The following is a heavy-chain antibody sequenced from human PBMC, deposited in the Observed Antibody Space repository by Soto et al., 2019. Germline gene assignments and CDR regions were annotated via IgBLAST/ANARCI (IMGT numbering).Heavy chain of an antibody. D-gene: IGHD3-22*01. V-gene: IGHV4-59*01. J-gene: IGHJ3*02. Sequence: QVQLQESGPGLVKPSETLSLTCTVSGASISSAYWSWIRQPPGKGPEWIGYIHNSGSTNYNPSLKSRVTFSVDTSKNQFSLRLTSVTTADTAMYYCARGYYDSSGSSNTFDIWGQGTMVTVSS. CDR1: GASISSAY. CDR2: IHNSGST. CDR3: ARGYYDSSGSSNTFDI.